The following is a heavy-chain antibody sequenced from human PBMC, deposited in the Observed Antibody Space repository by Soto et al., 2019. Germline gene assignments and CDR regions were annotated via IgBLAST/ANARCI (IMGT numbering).Heavy chain of an antibody. Sequence: ASVKVSCKASGYTFTSYGISGVRQAPGQGLEWMGWISTFNSHTDYAQKVQGRVAMTTDRSTGTAYMELRSLRSDDTAVYYCARGPLDYPIPDFDYWGQGTLVTVSS. D-gene: IGHD2-8*01. CDR2: ISTFNSHT. J-gene: IGHJ4*02. CDR3: ARGPLDYPIPDFDY. CDR1: GYTFTSYG. V-gene: IGHV1-18*01.